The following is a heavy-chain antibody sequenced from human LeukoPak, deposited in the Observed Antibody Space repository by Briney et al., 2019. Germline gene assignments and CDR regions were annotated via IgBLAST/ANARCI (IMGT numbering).Heavy chain of an antibody. CDR3: AKAKSYYSNYDY. J-gene: IGHJ4*02. CDR2: ISYDGSNK. V-gene: IGHV3-30-3*01. Sequence: QAGGSLRLSCAASGFTFSSYAMHWVRQAPGKGLEWVAVISYDGSNKYYADSVKGRFTISRDNSKNTLYLQVNSLRAEDTAVYYCAKAKSYYSNYDYWGQGTLVTVSS. CDR1: GFTFSSYA. D-gene: IGHD4-11*01.